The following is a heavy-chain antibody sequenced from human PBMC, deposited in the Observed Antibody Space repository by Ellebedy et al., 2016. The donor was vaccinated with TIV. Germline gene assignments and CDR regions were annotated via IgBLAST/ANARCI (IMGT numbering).Heavy chain of an antibody. D-gene: IGHD5/OR15-5a*01. CDR3: TRDLTNIVSGDY. Sequence: AASVKVFCKTSGYTFTDYYIHWVRQAPGQGLKWMAWINPNSGGTNYAQKFQGRVTVTRDTSTSTAFLELSRLRSDDTAVYYCTRDLTNIVSGDYWGQGTLVTVSS. CDR1: GYTFTDYY. V-gene: IGHV1-2*02. CDR2: INPNSGGT. J-gene: IGHJ4*02.